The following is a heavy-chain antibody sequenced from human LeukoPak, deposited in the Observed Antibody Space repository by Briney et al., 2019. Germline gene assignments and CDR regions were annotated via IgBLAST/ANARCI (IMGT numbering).Heavy chain of an antibody. Sequence: GGSLRLSCAASGFTFSSYAMSWVRQAPGKGLEWVANMDPTGSQKRYVDSVKGRFTISKDNPGTSLYLDMHSLRAEDTAIYYCAIWTSGNYWGQGTLVTVSS. V-gene: IGHV3-7*01. CDR1: GFTFSSYA. CDR2: MDPTGSQK. J-gene: IGHJ4*02. CDR3: AIWTSGNY. D-gene: IGHD1-1*01.